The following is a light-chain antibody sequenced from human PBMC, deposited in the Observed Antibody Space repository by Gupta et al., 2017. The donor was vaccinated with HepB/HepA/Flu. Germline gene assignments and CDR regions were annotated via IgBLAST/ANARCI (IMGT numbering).Light chain of an antibody. J-gene: IGKJ1*01. CDR2: GAS. CDR1: QSVSSN. V-gene: IGKV3-15*01. Sequence: IVMTQSPATLSVSPGERATLSCRASQSVSSNLAWYQQKPGQAPRLLIYGASTRATGIPARFSGSGSGTDFTLTISSLQSEGFAGYYCQQYNNCPWTFGQGTKVEIK. CDR3: QQYNNCPWT.